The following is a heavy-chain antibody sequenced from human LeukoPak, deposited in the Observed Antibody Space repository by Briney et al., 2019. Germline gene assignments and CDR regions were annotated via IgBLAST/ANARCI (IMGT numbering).Heavy chain of an antibody. CDR3: ARDQPAAHYYDSSGLDY. CDR1: GGSISSYY. Sequence: SETLSLTCTVSGGSISSYYWSWIRQPPGKGLEWIGYIYYSGSTNYNPSLKSRVTISVDTSKNQFSLKLSSVTAADTAVYYCARDQPAAHYYDSSGLDYWGQGTLVTVSS. J-gene: IGHJ4*02. V-gene: IGHV4-59*01. D-gene: IGHD3-22*01. CDR2: IYYSGST.